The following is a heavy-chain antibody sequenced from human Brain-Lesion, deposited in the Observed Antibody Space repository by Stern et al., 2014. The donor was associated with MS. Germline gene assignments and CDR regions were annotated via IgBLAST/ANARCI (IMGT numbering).Heavy chain of an antibody. D-gene: IGHD4-23*01. J-gene: IGHJ5*02. CDR2: IYPGDSDT. Sequence: EVQLVQSGAEVKKPGESLKISCKGSGYSFTSYWSGWGRQMPGKGLEWMGGIYPGDSDTRYTTSFQGQVTPSADKSLSAAPLQWSSLKASDTAMYCCARRRGGNSGNWFAPWGQGTLVTVSS. CDR3: ARRRGGNSGNWFAP. CDR1: GYSFTSYW. V-gene: IGHV5-51*01.